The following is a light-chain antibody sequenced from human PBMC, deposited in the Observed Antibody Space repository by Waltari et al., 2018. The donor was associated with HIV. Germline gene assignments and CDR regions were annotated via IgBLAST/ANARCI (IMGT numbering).Light chain of an antibody. V-gene: IGLV10-54*01. CDR1: RDNVGYQG. J-gene: IGLJ3*02. Sequence: QAGLTQPPSVSKGLKQTATLTCAGNRDNVGYQGVAWLQQHQGHPPKLLSYRNDDRPSGVSERFSTSRSGNTAFLTITELQPEDETDYFCSAWDSSLGAWVFGGGTRLTVL. CDR3: SAWDSSLGAWV. CDR2: RND.